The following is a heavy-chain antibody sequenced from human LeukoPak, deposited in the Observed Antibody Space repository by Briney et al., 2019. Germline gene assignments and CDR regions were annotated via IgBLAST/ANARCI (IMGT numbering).Heavy chain of an antibody. D-gene: IGHD5-12*01. CDR2: IWYDGSNK. V-gene: IGHV3-33*01. J-gene: IGHJ4*02. CDR3: ARIGEPGGGYGPLLY. Sequence: QTGGSLRLSCAASGFTFSSYGMHWVRQAPGKGLEWVAVIWYDGSNKYYADSVKGRFTISRDNSKNTLYLQMNSLRAEDTAMYYCARIGEPGGGYGPLLYWGQGTLVTVSS. CDR1: GFTFSSYG.